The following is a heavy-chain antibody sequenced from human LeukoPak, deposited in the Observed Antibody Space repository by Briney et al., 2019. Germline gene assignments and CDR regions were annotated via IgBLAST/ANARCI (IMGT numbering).Heavy chain of an antibody. D-gene: IGHD5-24*01. CDR3: ARAGGWLQSPFDY. J-gene: IGHJ4*02. CDR1: GYTFTGYY. CDR2: INPNSGGT. V-gene: IGHV1-2*02. Sequence: GASVKVSCKASGYTFTGYYMHWVRQAPGQGLEWMGWINPNSGGTNYAQKFRGRVTMTRDTSISTAYMELSRLRSDDTAVYYCARAGGWLQSPFDYWGQGTLVTVSS.